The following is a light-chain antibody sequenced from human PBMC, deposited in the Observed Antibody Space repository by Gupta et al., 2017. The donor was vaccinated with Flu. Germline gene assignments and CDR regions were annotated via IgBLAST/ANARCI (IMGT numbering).Light chain of an antibody. Sequence: QSVLPQPPPASGPPGPRVTIPCSGSDSNIGGNYVYWYQQLPGTAPKLLIYMNNQRPSGVPDRFSGSKSGTSASLAISGLRSEDEADYYCAAWDDSLSGWVFGGGTKMTVL. CDR3: AAWDDSLSGWV. CDR2: MNN. V-gene: IGLV1-47*01. J-gene: IGLJ3*02. CDR1: DSNIGGNY.